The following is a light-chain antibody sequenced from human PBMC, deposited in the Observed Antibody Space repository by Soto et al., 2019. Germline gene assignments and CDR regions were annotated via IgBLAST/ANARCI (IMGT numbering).Light chain of an antibody. V-gene: IGKV3-20*01. CDR2: RAF. CDR3: QQYGSSLWT. Sequence: IVLTQSPGTLSLSPGDRATLSCRASQNIGDNYLAWYQQKPGQAPRLLIYRAFTRATGIPARFSGSGFGTDFTLTISRLEPEDFAVYYCQQYGSSLWTFGQGTKVDIK. J-gene: IGKJ1*01. CDR1: QNIGDNY.